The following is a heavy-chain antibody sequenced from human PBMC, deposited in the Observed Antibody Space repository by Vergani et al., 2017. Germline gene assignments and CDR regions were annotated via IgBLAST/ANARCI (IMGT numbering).Heavy chain of an antibody. CDR3: ARHLAYCGGDCYPYYYGMDV. CDR2: IYYSGST. V-gene: IGHV4-39*01. D-gene: IGHD2-21*02. J-gene: IGHJ6*02. Sequence: QLQLQESGPGLVKPSETLSLSCTVSGGSISSSSYYWAWVRQPPGKGLEWIGSIYYSGSTYYNPSLKSRVTISVDTSKNQFSLKLSSVTAADTAVYYCARHLAYCGGDCYPYYYGMDVWGQGTTVTVSS. CDR1: GGSISSSSYY.